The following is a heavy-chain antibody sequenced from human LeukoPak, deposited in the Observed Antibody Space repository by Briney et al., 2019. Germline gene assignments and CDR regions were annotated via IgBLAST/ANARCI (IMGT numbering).Heavy chain of an antibody. CDR3: ARRTSIAAAGRDYYFDY. CDR1: GGTFSSYA. Sequence: ASVKVSCKASGGTFSSYAISWVRQAPGQGLEWMGRIIPILGIANYAQKFQGRVTITADKSTSTAYMELSSLRSEDTAVYYCARRTSIAAAGRDYYFDYWGQGTLVTVSS. CDR2: IIPILGIA. V-gene: IGHV1-69*04. D-gene: IGHD6-13*01. J-gene: IGHJ4*02.